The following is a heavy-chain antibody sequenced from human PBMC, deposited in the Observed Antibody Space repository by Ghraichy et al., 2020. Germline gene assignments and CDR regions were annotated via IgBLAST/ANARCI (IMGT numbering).Heavy chain of an antibody. Sequence: SETLSLTCTVSGGSISSSSYYWGWIRQPPGKGLEWIGSSYYSGSTYYNPSLKSRVTISVDTSKNQFSLKLSSGTAADTAVYYCAAPYYYGSGSYYNGGDLDYWGQGTLVTVSS. J-gene: IGHJ4*02. D-gene: IGHD3-10*01. CDR3: AAPYYYGSGSYYNGGDLDY. CDR1: GGSISSSSYY. V-gene: IGHV4-39*01. CDR2: SYYSGST.